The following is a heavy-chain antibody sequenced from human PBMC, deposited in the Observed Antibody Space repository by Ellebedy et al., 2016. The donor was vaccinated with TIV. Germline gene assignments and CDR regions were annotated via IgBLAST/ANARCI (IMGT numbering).Heavy chain of an antibody. D-gene: IGHD1-26*01. Sequence: GESLKISCAASGFTFSNYWMNWVRQAPGKGLEWVANINQDGSEKYYVDSVKGRFTISRDNAKNSLYLQMNSLRAEDTAVYYCAAALIVGATGRKMDVWGQGTTVTVSS. CDR2: INQDGSEK. CDR1: GFTFSNYW. CDR3: AAALIVGATGRKMDV. V-gene: IGHV3-7*01. J-gene: IGHJ6*02.